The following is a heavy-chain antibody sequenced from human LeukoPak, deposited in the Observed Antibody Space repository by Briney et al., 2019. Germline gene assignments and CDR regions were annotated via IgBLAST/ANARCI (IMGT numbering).Heavy chain of an antibody. CDR2: INYSGTT. D-gene: IGHD5-18*01. V-gene: IGHV4-39*01. CDR3: ARLRYSQPIYYYMDV. CDR1: GDSISSSRYY. Sequence: SGTLSLTCTVSGDSISSSRYYWPWVRQPPGKGLEWIGSINYSGTTYYNPSLRSRVTISVDTSKTQFSLKLSSVTAADTAIYYCARLRYSQPIYYYMDVWGKGTTVTVSS. J-gene: IGHJ6*03.